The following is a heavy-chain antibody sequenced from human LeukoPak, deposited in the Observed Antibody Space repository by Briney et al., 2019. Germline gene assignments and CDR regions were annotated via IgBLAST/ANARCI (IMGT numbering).Heavy chain of an antibody. D-gene: IGHD3-16*01. CDR3: ASLGTWDH. V-gene: IGHV3-73*01. J-gene: IGHJ4*02. CDR1: GFTFSGSA. Sequence: GRSLRLSCATSGFTFSGSAIHWVRQASGKGLEWVGRIRTKTNNYATAYAASVQGRFTIYRDDTTNMAYLQMNNLRAEDTAVYFCASLGTWDHWGQGTLVTVSS. CDR2: IRTKTNNYAT.